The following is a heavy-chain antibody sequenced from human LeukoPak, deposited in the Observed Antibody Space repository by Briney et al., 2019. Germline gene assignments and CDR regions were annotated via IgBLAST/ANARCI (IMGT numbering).Heavy chain of an antibody. J-gene: IGHJ4*02. CDR3: AKDVGYCSSTSCPGGLDY. CDR1: GFTFDDYA. CDR2: ISWNSGSI. Sequence: GGSLRLSCAASGFTFDDYAMHWVRQAPGKGLEWVSGISWNSGSIGYADSVKGRFTISRDNAKNSLYLQMNSLRAEDTALYYCAKDVGYCSSTSCPGGLDYWGQGTLVTVSS. V-gene: IGHV3-9*01. D-gene: IGHD2-2*01.